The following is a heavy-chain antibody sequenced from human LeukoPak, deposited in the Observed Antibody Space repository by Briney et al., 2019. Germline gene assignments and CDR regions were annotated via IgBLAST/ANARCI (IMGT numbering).Heavy chain of an antibody. CDR1: GFIFSTYG. D-gene: IGHD3-10*01. CDR3: ARASGPFDF. V-gene: IGHV3-33*01. Sequence: GGSLRLSCAASGFIFSTYGLHWVRQAPGKGLEWVAVIFSDGYTKYYAASVKDRFTISRDNSKNTLYLHMNSLIPGDTGVYYCARASGPFDFWGQETLLTVSS. J-gene: IGHJ4*02. CDR2: IFSDGYTK.